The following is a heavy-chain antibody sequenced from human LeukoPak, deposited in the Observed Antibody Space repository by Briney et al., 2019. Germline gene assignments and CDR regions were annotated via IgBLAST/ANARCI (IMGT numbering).Heavy chain of an antibody. CDR2: ISYDGSNK. Sequence: GRSLRLSCAASGFTFSSYGMHWVRQAPGKGLERVAVISYDGSNKYYADSVKGRFTISRDNSKNTLYLQMNSLRAEDTAVYYCAKLVGYSSGWHDYWGQGTLVTVSS. CDR1: GFTFSSYG. CDR3: AKLVGYSSGWHDY. V-gene: IGHV3-30*18. D-gene: IGHD6-19*01. J-gene: IGHJ4*02.